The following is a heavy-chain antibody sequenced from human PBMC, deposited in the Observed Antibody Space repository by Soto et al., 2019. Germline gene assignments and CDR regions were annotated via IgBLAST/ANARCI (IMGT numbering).Heavy chain of an antibody. CDR3: AREYVVVVAATPYYYYGMDV. CDR1: GFTFSSYS. D-gene: IGHD2-15*01. V-gene: IGHV3-21*01. Sequence: GGSLRLSCAASGFTFSSYSMNWVRQAPGKGLEWVSSISSSSSYIYYADSVKGRFTISRDNAKNSLYLQMNSLRAEDTAVYYCAREYVVVVAATPYYYYGMDVWGQGTTVTVS. CDR2: ISSSSSYI. J-gene: IGHJ6*02.